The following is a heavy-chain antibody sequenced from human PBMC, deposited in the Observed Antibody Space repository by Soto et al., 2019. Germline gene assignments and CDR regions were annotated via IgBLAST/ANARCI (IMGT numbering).Heavy chain of an antibody. CDR1: GFTFSSYG. CDR3: ARDRAYCGGDCYSGDYYGMDV. Sequence: PGGSLRLSCAASGFTFSSYGMHWVRQAPGKGLEGVAVIRYDGSNKYYADSVKGRFTISRDNSKNTLYLQMNSLRAEDTAVYYCARDRAYCGGDCYSGDYYGMDVWGQGATVTVPS. D-gene: IGHD2-21*02. J-gene: IGHJ6*02. V-gene: IGHV3-33*01. CDR2: IRYDGSNK.